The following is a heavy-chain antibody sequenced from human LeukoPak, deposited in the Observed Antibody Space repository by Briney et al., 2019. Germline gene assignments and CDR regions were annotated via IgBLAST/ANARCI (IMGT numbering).Heavy chain of an antibody. J-gene: IGHJ4*02. CDR2: IIPIFGTA. D-gene: IGHD2-2*01. CDR3: ARGICSSTSCYPYYFDY. Sequence: ASVKVSCKASGGTFSSYAISWMRQAPGQGLEWMGGIIPIFGTANYAQKFQGRVTITTDESTSTAYMELSSLRSEDTAVYYCARGICSSTSCYPYYFDYWGQGTLVTVSS. CDR1: GGTFSSYA. V-gene: IGHV1-69*05.